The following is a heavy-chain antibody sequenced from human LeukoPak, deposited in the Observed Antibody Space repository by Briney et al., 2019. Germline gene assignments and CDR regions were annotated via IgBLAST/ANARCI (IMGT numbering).Heavy chain of an antibody. V-gene: IGHV4-59*08. D-gene: IGHD6-19*01. J-gene: IGHJ4*02. CDR2: IYYTGGT. CDR3: AKYGGSGWVIDY. Sequence: SETLSLTCTVSGASISSNYWTWIRQPPGKGLEYIGYIYYTGGTNYNPSLKSRVTISVDTSKNQFSLKLSSVTAADTAVYFCAKYGGSGWVIDYWGQGALVTVSS. CDR1: GASISSNY.